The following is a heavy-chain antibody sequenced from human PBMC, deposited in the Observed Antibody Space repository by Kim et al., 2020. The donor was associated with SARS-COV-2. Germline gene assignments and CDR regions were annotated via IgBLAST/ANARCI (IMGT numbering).Heavy chain of an antibody. CDR2: FYSDGSTT. J-gene: IGHJ3*02. D-gene: IGHD3-10*01. V-gene: IGHV3-23*03. CDR1: GFTFSNYA. CDR3: ARCWRSGSYFTYDAFDM. Sequence: GGSLRLSCAASGFTFSNYAMSWVRQAPGKGPEWISVFYSDGSTTYYADSVRGRFAISRDNSRNTLYLQMNSLRAEDTAVYYCARCWRSGSYFTYDAFDMWGLGTVVNVSS.